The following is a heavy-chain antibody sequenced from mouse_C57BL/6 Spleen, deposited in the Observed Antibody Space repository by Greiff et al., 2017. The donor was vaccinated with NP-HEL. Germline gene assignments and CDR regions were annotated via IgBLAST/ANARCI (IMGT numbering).Heavy chain of an antibody. V-gene: IGHV5-2*01. D-gene: IGHD4-1*01. CDR2: INSDGGST. CDR3: ARHGRGFTPYFDY. CDR1: EYEFPSHD. Sequence: EVKLMESGGGLVQPGESLKLSCESNEYEFPSHDMSWVRKTPEKRLELVAAINSDGGSTYYPATMERRFIISRDNTKKTLYLQMSSLRSEDTALYYCARHGRGFTPYFDYWGQGTTLTVSS. J-gene: IGHJ2*01.